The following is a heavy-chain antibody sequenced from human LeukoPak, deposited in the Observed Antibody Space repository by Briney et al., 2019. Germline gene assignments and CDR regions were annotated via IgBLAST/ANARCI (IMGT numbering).Heavy chain of an antibody. Sequence: SQTLSLTCAISGDSVSSNSAAWNWIRQSPSRGLEWLGRTYYRSKWYNDYAVSVKSRITINPDTSKNQFSLQLNFVTPEDTAVYYCARVIYTAYDYVKAIDYWGQGTLVTVSS. D-gene: IGHD5-12*01. CDR3: ARVIYTAYDYVKAIDY. CDR2: TYYRSKWYN. V-gene: IGHV6-1*01. CDR1: GDSVSSNSAA. J-gene: IGHJ4*02.